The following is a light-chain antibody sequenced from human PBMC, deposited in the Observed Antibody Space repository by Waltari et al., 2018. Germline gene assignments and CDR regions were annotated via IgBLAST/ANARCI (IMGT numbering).Light chain of an antibody. Sequence: QSVLTQPPSASGTPGQTVTISCSGSSSNIGTHSVNWYQQFPGQAPKLLIYRSSDRPSGVPERFSGSSSGPSASLAISGLQSEDEAEYYCATWDDTLDIYVFGAGTRLTVL. J-gene: IGLJ1*01. CDR3: ATWDDTLDIYV. V-gene: IGLV1-44*01. CDR1: SSNIGTHS. CDR2: RSS.